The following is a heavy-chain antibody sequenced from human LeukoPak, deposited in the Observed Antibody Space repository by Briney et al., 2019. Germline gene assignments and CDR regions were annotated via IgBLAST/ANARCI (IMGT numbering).Heavy chain of an antibody. V-gene: IGHV4-30-2*01. Sequence: SETLSLTCAVSGGSISSGGYSWSWIRQPPGKGLEWIGYIYHSGSTYYNPSLKSRVTISVDRSKNQFSLKLGSVTAADTAVYYCHSSTYYYDSSGFYSYYFDYWGQGTLVTVSS. CDR2: IYHSGST. D-gene: IGHD3-22*01. J-gene: IGHJ4*02. CDR3: HSSTYYYDSSGFYSYYFDY. CDR1: GGSISSGGYS.